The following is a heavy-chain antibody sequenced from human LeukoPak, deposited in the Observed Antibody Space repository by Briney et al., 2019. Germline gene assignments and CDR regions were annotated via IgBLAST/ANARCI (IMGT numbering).Heavy chain of an antibody. CDR2: ISDSGDSI. J-gene: IGHJ4*02. V-gene: IGHV3-48*01. Sequence: GSLSLSFEASGFTFSSYRMNWVRQAPGKGLEWVSYISDSGDSIYYTDSVKGRFTISRDNAKNSLYLQMNSLRAEDTAVYYCARATGKYGSEVDYSGQGTLVTVSS. CDR1: GFTFSSYR. CDR3: ARATGKYGSEVDY. D-gene: IGHD3-10*01.